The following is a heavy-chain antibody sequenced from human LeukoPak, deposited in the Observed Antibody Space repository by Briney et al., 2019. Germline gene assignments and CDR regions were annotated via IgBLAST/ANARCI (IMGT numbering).Heavy chain of an antibody. CDR2: ISSSSSYI. D-gene: IGHD4-17*01. Sequence: KAGGSLRLSCAASGFTFSTYSMNWVRQAPGKGLEWVSSISSSSSYIYYADSMKGRFTISRDNAKNSLYLQMNSLRVEDTAVYYCAREGSRGTSGDFDPWGQGTLVTVSS. V-gene: IGHV3-21*01. CDR1: GFTFSTYS. J-gene: IGHJ5*02. CDR3: AREGSRGTSGDFDP.